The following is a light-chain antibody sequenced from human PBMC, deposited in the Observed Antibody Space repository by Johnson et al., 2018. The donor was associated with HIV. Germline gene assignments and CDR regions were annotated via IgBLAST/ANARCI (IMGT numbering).Light chain of an antibody. V-gene: IGLV1-51*02. J-gene: IGLJ1*01. CDR2: ENN. Sequence: QSVLTQPPSVSAAPGQKVTISCSGSSSNIGNNYVSWYQQLPGTAPKLLIYENNKRPSGIPDRFSGSKSGTSATLGITGLQTGDEADYYCGTWDSSLSGVIGTGTKVTV. CDR3: GTWDSSLSGV. CDR1: SSNIGNNY.